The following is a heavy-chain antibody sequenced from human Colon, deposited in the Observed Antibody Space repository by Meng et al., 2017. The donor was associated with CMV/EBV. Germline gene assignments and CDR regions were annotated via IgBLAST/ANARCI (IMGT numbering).Heavy chain of an antibody. CDR1: GFTFRTSW. CDR2: INGDGSSI. J-gene: IGHJ4*02. CDR3: AREDFTTSSYDF. V-gene: IGHV3-74*01. D-gene: IGHD3/OR15-3a*01. Sequence: GESLKISCAASGFTFRTSWMHWVRQAPGKGLVWVSRINGDGSSISYADFVKGRFTISRDNAKNMVYLQMNNVTADDTALYYCAREDFTTSSYDFWGQGTLVTVSS.